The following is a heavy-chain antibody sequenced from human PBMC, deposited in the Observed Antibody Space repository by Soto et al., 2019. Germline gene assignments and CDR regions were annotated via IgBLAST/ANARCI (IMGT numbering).Heavy chain of an antibody. J-gene: IGHJ4*02. D-gene: IGHD3-3*01. Sequence: TSETLSLTCTVSGGSISGYYWSWIRQPPGKGLEWIGYIYYSGSTNYNPSLKSRVTISVDTSKNQFSLKLSSVTAADTAVYYCARATIFGVVEFDYWGQGTLVTVSS. CDR3: ARATIFGVVEFDY. V-gene: IGHV4-59*01. CDR2: IYYSGST. CDR1: GGSISGYY.